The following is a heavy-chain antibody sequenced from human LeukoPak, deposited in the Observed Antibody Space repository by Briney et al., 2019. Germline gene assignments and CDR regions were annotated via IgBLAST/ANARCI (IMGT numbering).Heavy chain of an antibody. J-gene: IGHJ4*02. CDR3: AKDGTRGPAAYYFDN. CDR2: IASDERDK. CDR1: GFTFNDYG. V-gene: IGHV3-30*18. D-gene: IGHD2-2*01. Sequence: GGSLRLSCAASGFTFNDYGIHWVRQAPGKGLEWVTVIASDERDKKYGDSVKGRFTISRDNSKNTVYLQMNSLRPADTAVYYCAKDGTRGPAAYYFDNWGQGTLVTVSS.